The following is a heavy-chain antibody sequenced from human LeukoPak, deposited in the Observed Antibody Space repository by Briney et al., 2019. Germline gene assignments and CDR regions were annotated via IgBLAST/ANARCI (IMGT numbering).Heavy chain of an antibody. CDR3: TTEDGIYNYYGSGSYPV. V-gene: IGHV3-74*01. CDR2: INGDGIIT. CDR1: GFTFSSYW. Sequence: GGSLRLSCAASGFTFSSYWMHWVRQAPGKGLVWVSRINGDGIITTYADSVKGRFTVSRDNAKNTLYLQMNSLKTEDTAVYYCTTEDGIYNYYGSGSYPVWGQGTLVTVSS. D-gene: IGHD3-10*01. J-gene: IGHJ4*02.